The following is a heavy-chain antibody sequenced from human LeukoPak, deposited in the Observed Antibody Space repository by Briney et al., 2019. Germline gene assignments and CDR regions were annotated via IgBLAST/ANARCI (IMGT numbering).Heavy chain of an antibody. J-gene: IGHJ4*02. CDR2: INPDGSTT. CDR3: AKDLHYGSADY. CDR1: GFTFSSSG. D-gene: IGHD3-10*01. Sequence: GGSLRLSCAASGFTFSSSGMSWVRQDPGKGLVWVSFINPDGSTTNYADSVKGRFTISRDNAKNALYLQMNSLRAEDTAVYYCAKDLHYGSADYWGQGTLVTVSS. V-gene: IGHV3-74*01.